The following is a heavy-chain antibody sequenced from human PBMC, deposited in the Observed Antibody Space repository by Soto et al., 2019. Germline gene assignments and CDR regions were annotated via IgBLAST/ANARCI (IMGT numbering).Heavy chain of an antibody. V-gene: IGHV5-51*01. CDR3: ARPECPRQDSCDPYVI. CDR1: DDPFAAYW. D-gene: IGHD3-10*02. Sequence: GESLQISCKGFDDPFAAYWIGWVRLMLGKDLDWMGVINPRDSDVKYSPPFDGQVTISADESIHTAFLQWRSLQASDTALYYCARPECPRQDSCDPYVIGCQGSMVT. CDR2: INPRDSDV. J-gene: IGHJ3*02.